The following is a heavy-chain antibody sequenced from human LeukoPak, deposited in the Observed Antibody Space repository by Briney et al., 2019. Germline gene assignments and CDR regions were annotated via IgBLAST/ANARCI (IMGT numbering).Heavy chain of an antibody. CDR1: GYTFTIYG. D-gene: IGHD6-13*01. Sequence: ASVTVSFTASGYTFTIYGISWVRHAPGQGLEWMGWISAYNGNTNYAQKLQGRVTMTTDTSTSTAYMELRSLRSDDTAVYYCSRDEDPGYSSIWIDYWGQGTLVTVSS. CDR2: ISAYNGNT. J-gene: IGHJ4*02. V-gene: IGHV1-18*01. CDR3: SRDEDPGYSSIWIDY.